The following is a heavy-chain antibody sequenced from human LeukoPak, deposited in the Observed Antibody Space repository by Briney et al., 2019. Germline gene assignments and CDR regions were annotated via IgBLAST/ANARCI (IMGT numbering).Heavy chain of an antibody. CDR3: ATGSRGDF. J-gene: IGHJ4*02. D-gene: IGHD2-2*01. CDR2: IKRKSDGGTT. V-gene: IGHV3-15*05. CDR1: GFTFSDAW. Sequence: PGGSQRLSCAASGFTFSDAWMTWLRQAPGQGLEWIGLIKRKSDGGTTQYGPPMEGRFTISRDDSKETLYLQMDSVKTEDTAVYYCATGSRGDFWGQGTLVTVSS.